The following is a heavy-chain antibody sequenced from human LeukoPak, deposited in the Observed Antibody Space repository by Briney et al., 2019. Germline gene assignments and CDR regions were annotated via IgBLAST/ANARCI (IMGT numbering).Heavy chain of an antibody. V-gene: IGHV4-59*08. CDR1: GGSISSYY. D-gene: IGHD3/OR15-3a*01. Sequence: SETLSLTCTVSGGSISSYYWSWIRQPPGKGLEWIGYIYYSGSTNYNPSLKSRVTISVDTSKNQFSLKLSSVTAADTAVYYCARQFGLDEGGWLDPWGQGTLVTVS. CDR3: ARQFGLDEGGWLDP. CDR2: IYYSGST. J-gene: IGHJ5*02.